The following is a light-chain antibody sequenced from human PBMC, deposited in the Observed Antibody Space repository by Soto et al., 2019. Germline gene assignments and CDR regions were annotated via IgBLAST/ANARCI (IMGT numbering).Light chain of an antibody. CDR1: QSLSSSY. V-gene: IGKV3-20*01. CDR2: GAS. J-gene: IGKJ3*01. CDR3: QQYDKSWFT. Sequence: EIVLTQSPGTLSLSPGERVTLSCRASQSLSSSYLAWYQQKPGQAPRLLIYGASSRATGIPDRFSGSGSGTDFTLTISRLEPEDFAVYYCQQYDKSWFTFGPGTKVDIK.